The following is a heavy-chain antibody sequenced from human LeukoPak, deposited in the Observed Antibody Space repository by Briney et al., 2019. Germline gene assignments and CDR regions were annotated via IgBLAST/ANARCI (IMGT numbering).Heavy chain of an antibody. D-gene: IGHD3-22*01. CDR3: AKGFSYDSSAMRRTLDY. Sequence: GGSLRLSCAASGFTFSTYAMSWVRQAPGEGLEWVSIISDGGGSTYYADSVKGRFTISRDNSKNTLHLQMNSLRAEDTAVYYCAKGFSYDSSAMRRTLDYWGQGTLVTVSS. V-gene: IGHV3-23*01. CDR2: ISDGGGST. CDR1: GFTFSTYA. J-gene: IGHJ4*02.